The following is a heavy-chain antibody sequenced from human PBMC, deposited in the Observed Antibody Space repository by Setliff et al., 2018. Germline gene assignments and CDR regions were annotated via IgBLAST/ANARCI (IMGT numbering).Heavy chain of an antibody. V-gene: IGHV1-18*01. D-gene: IGHD2-8*01. CDR3: SRLVRYCTTTTCQRASGAEF. Sequence: ASVKVSCKASGYTFTSSGITWVRQAPGQGLEWMGWISTYTGNANYAQKLQGRITMTTDTSTSTAYMELRSLTSDDTAVYYCSRLVRYCTTTTCQRASGAEFWGQGTLVTVSS. CDR1: GYTFTSSG. J-gene: IGHJ4*02. CDR2: ISTYTGNA.